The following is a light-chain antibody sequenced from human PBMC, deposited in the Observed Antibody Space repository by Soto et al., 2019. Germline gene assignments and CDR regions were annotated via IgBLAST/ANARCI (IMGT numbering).Light chain of an antibody. J-gene: IGLJ1*01. CDR2: DDS. Sequence: SYELTQPPSVSVAPGQTASISCGGNNIGSKRVHWNQQKTGQAPVLVLFDDSDRPSGIPERFSGFNSGKTATLTISRVEAGAEAEYNCQVWDSSSDHYVFGSGTKLPVL. CDR1: NIGSKR. CDR3: QVWDSSSDHYV. V-gene: IGLV3-21*02.